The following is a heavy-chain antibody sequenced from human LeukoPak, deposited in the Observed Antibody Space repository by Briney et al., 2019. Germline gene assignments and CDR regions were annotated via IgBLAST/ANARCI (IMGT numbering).Heavy chain of an antibody. CDR3: ARDPPRGYDYGKY. Sequence: SVKVSRKASGGTFSSYAISWVRQAPGQGLEWMGRIIPIFGTANYAQKFQGRVTITTDESTSTAYMELSSLRSEDTAVYYCARDPPRGYDYGKYWGQGTLVTVSS. CDR1: GGTFSSYA. J-gene: IGHJ4*02. D-gene: IGHD3-10*01. V-gene: IGHV1-69*05. CDR2: IIPIFGTA.